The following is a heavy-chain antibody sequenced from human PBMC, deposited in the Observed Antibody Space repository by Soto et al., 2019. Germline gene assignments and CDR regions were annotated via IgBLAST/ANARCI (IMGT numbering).Heavy chain of an antibody. Sequence: SETLSLTCTVSGGSISSSSYYWGWIRQPPGKGLEWIGSIYYSGSTYYNPSLKSRVTISVDTSKNQLSLKLSSVTAADTAVYYCARSLVGATTVGFDYWGQGTLVTVSS. J-gene: IGHJ4*02. CDR1: GGSISSSSYY. D-gene: IGHD1-26*01. CDR2: IYYSGST. V-gene: IGHV4-39*01. CDR3: ARSLVGATTVGFDY.